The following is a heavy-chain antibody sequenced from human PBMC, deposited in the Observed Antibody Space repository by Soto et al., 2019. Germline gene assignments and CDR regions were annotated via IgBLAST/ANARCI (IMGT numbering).Heavy chain of an antibody. CDR3: ARRNTYYYDSSGWEVDY. CDR1: GFTFSSYS. CDR2: ISSSSSYI. Sequence: EVQLVESGGGLVKPGGSLRLSCAASGFTFSSYSMNWVRQAPGKGLEWVSSISSSSSYIYYADSVKGRFTISRDNAKNSLYQQMNSLRAEDTAVYYCARRNTYYYDSSGWEVDYWGQGTLVTVSS. J-gene: IGHJ4*02. D-gene: IGHD3-22*01. V-gene: IGHV3-21*01.